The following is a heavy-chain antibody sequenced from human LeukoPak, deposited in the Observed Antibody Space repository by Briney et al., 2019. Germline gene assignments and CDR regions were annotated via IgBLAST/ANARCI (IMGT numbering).Heavy chain of an antibody. CDR1: GGSISSGGYY. D-gene: IGHD3-22*01. Sequence: SQTLSLTCTVSGGSISSGGYYWTWIRQHPGQGLEWIGYIYYSGSTYYNPSLKSRVTISADTSKNQFSLKLSSVTAADTAVYYCAGGSDDSSGYLTYWGQGTLVTVSS. J-gene: IGHJ4*02. CDR2: IYYSGST. V-gene: IGHV4-31*03. CDR3: AGGSDDSSGYLTY.